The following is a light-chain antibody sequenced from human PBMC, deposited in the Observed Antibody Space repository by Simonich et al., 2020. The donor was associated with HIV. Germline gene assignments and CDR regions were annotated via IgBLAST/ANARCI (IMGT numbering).Light chain of an antibody. V-gene: IGKV1-5*01. CDR2: RAS. J-gene: IGKJ4*01. CDR1: QNIRSW. CDR3: QHLNSFLPLT. Sequence: DIQMTQSPSTLSASVGDRVTITCRASQNIRSWLAWYQQKPGKAPKLLIYRASTLQSGVPSRFSGSGSGTEFTLTISSLQPEDFATYYCQHLNSFLPLTFGGGTKVEIK.